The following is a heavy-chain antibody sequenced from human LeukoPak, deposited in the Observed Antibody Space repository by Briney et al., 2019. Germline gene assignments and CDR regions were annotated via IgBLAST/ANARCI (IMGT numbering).Heavy chain of an antibody. CDR3: ARYVVVAATRWGRGWFDP. CDR1: GYTFTGYY. CDR2: INPNSGGT. J-gene: IGHJ5*02. Sequence: ASVKVSCKASGYTFTGYYMHWVRQAPGQGLEWMGWINPNSGGTNYAQKFQGRVTMTRDTSISTAYMELSRLRSDDTAVYYCARYVVVAATRWGRGWFDPWGQGTLVTVSS. D-gene: IGHD2-15*01. V-gene: IGHV1-2*02.